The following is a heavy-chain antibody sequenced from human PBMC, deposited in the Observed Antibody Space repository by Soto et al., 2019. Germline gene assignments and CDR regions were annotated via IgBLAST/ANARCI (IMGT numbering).Heavy chain of an antibody. CDR2: IYYSGST. Sequence: SETLSLTCTVSGGSISSSSYYWGWIRQPPGKGLEWIGSIYYSGSTYYNPSLKSRVTISVDTSKNQFSLKLSSVTAADTAVYYCARPTGVGTLDYWGQGTLVTVSS. CDR3: ARPTGVGTLDY. V-gene: IGHV4-39*01. D-gene: IGHD1-26*01. J-gene: IGHJ4*02. CDR1: GGSISSSSYY.